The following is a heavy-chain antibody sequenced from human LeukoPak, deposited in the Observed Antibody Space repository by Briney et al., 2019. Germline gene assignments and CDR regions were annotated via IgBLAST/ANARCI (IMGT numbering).Heavy chain of an antibody. V-gene: IGHV3-23*01. CDR1: GFTFSSYG. CDR2: ISGSGGST. J-gene: IGHJ4*02. CDR3: ARALIGYYFDY. Sequence: GGSLRLSCAASGFTFSSYGMSWVRQAPGKGLEWVSAISGSGGSTYYADSVKGRFTISRDNSKNTLYLQMNSLRAEDTAVYYCARALIGYYFDYWGQGTLVTVSS. D-gene: IGHD2-8*01.